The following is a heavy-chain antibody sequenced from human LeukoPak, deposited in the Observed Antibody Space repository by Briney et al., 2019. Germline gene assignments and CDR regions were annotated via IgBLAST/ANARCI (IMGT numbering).Heavy chain of an antibody. J-gene: IGHJ4*02. V-gene: IGHV3-23*01. CDR1: GFTFSSYG. Sequence: GGSLRLSCGASGFTFSSYGMSWVRQAPGKGLEWVSGISGSGGSTYYADSVKGRFTISRDNAKNSLYLQMNSLRAEDTAVYYCARDTYYYDSSGYYLMGGFDYWGQGTLVTVSS. D-gene: IGHD3-22*01. CDR2: ISGSGGST. CDR3: ARDTYYYDSSGYYLMGGFDY.